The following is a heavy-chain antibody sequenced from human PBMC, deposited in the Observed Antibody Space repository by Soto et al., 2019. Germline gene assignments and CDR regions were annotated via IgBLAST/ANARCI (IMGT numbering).Heavy chain of an antibody. CDR3: AKDPSLNHEVAAPY. CDR1: GFTFSSYA. D-gene: IGHD3-16*02. V-gene: IGHV3-23*01. J-gene: IGHJ4*02. CDR2: ISGSGGST. Sequence: GGSLRLSSAASGFTFSSYAMSWVRQAPGKGLEWVSAISGSGGSTYYADSVKGRFTISRDNSKNTLYLQMNSLRAEDTAVYYCAKDPSLNHEVAAPYWGQGTLVTVSS.